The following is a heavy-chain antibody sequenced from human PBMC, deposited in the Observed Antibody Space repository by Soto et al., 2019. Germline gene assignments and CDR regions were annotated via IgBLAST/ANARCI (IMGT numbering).Heavy chain of an antibody. CDR2: ISGSGGSA. Sequence: LRLSCAASGFTFSSYAMSWVRQAPGKGLEWVSAISGSGGSAYYADSVKGRFTISRDNSKNTLYLQMNSLRAEDTAVYYCAKDSDFWSGYPDYWGQGTLVTVSS. V-gene: IGHV3-23*01. CDR1: GFTFSSYA. D-gene: IGHD3-3*01. J-gene: IGHJ4*02. CDR3: AKDSDFWSGYPDY.